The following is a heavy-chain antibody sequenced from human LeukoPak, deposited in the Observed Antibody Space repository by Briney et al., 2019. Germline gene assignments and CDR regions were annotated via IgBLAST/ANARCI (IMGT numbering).Heavy chain of an antibody. J-gene: IGHJ4*02. Sequence: GGSLRLSCAASGFTFSSYAMSWVRQAPGKGLEWVAVISYDGSNKYYADSVKGRFTISRDNSKNTLYLQMNSLRAEDTAVYYCAKAGYCSGGSCYWFDYWGQGTLVTVSS. V-gene: IGHV3-30*18. D-gene: IGHD2-15*01. CDR3: AKAGYCSGGSCYWFDY. CDR1: GFTFSSYA. CDR2: ISYDGSNK.